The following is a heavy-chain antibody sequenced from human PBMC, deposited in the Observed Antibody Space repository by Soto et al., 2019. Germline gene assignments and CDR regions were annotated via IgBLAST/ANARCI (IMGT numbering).Heavy chain of an antibody. CDR2: IYSGGST. V-gene: IGHV3-66*01. D-gene: IGHD5-12*01. CDR3: ARIPRNRRGYPFDC. Sequence: GGSLRLSCAASGFTVSSNYMSWVRQAPGKGLEWVSVIYSGGSTYYADSVKGRFTISRDNSKNTLYLQMNSLRAEDTAVYYCARIPRNRRGYPFDCWGQGTLVTVSS. CDR1: GFTVSSNY. J-gene: IGHJ4*02.